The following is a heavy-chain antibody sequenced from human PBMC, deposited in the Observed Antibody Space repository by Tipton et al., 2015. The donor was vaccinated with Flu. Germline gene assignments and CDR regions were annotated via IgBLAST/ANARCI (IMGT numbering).Heavy chain of an antibody. Sequence: TLSLTCTVSGGSVTSTDHHWTWIRQAPGKGLEYIGQISSSGSSNNNPSLKSRAIISLDTSNNQFSLKLTSVTAADTAVYYCARRDYSNYVSEPKNWFDSWGQGTLVTVSS. D-gene: IGHD4-11*01. V-gene: IGHV4-61*08. CDR3: ARRDYSNYVSEPKNWFDS. J-gene: IGHJ5*01. CDR2: ISSSGSS. CDR1: GGSVTSTDHH.